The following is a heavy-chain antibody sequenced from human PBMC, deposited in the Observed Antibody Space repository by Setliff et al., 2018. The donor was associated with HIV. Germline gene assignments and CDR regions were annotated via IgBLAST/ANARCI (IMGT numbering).Heavy chain of an antibody. V-gene: IGHV3-30*04. CDR1: RFTFSTYA. J-gene: IGHJ4*02. CDR2: IRLDGSDK. Sequence: GSLRLSCAASRFTFSTYAMHWVRQAPGKGLEWVAFIRLDGSDKFYADSVKGRFTISRDNSKNTLFLQMNSLRAEDTAVYYCARDLPVSNWYRYGLDYWGQGTLVTVSS. D-gene: IGHD6-13*01. CDR3: ARDLPVSNWYRYGLDY.